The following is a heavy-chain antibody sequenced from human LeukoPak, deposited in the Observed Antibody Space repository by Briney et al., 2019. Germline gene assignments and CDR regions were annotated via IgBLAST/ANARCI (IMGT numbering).Heavy chain of an antibody. D-gene: IGHD6-19*01. J-gene: IGHJ6*03. Sequence: SETLSLTCAVYGGSFSGYYWSWIRQPPGKGLEWIGEINHSGSTNYNPSLKSRVTISVDTSKNQFSLKLSSVTAADTAVYYCARGGDSSGWYYYYYMDVWGKGTTVTVSS. V-gene: IGHV4-34*01. CDR2: INHSGST. CDR1: GGSFSGYY. CDR3: ARGGDSSGWYYYYYMDV.